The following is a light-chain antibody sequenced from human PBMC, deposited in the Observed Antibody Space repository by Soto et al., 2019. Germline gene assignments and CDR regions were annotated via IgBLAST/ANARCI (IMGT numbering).Light chain of an antibody. V-gene: IGKV3-15*01. CDR2: GAS. J-gene: IGKJ1*01. CDR1: QSIASN. Sequence: IVMTQSPATLSVSPGERATLSCRASQSIASNLAWYQQKPGQAPRLLIYGASTRATGIPARFSGSGSGTKFTLIISSLQSEDFAVYYCQQYHNWPPWTFGQGTKVDIK. CDR3: QQYHNWPPWT.